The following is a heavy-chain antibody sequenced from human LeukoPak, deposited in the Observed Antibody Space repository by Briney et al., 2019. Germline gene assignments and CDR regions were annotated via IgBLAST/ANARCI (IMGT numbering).Heavy chain of an antibody. CDR1: GGTFSSYA. CDR2: IIPILGIA. V-gene: IGHV1-69*04. Sequence: GASVKVSCKASGGTFSSYAISWVRQAPGQGLEWMGRIIPILGIANYAQKFQGRVTITADKSTSTAYMELSSLRSEDTTVYYCARSRYYYDSSGYYFDYWGQGTLVTVSS. J-gene: IGHJ4*02. D-gene: IGHD3-22*01. CDR3: ARSRYYYDSSGYYFDY.